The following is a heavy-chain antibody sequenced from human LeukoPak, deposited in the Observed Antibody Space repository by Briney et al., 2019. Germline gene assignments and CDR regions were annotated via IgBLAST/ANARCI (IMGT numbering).Heavy chain of an antibody. V-gene: IGHV3-48*04. D-gene: IGHD1-1*01. CDR3: AREGTERSPAWYYGMDV. Sequence: AGGSLRLSCAASGFTFSTYGMTWVRQAPGKGLEWVSYISSSGSTIYYADSVKGRFTISRDNAKNSLYLQMNSLRAEDTAVYYCAREGTERSPAWYYGMDVWGQGTTVTVSS. CDR2: ISSSGSTI. J-gene: IGHJ6*02. CDR1: GFTFSTYG.